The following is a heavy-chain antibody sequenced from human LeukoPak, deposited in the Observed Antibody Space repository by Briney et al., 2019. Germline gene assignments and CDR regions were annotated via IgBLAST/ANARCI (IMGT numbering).Heavy chain of an antibody. J-gene: IGHJ6*03. CDR2: INPNSGGT. CDR1: GYTFTAYY. V-gene: IGHV1-2*02. Sequence: ASVKVSCKASGYTFTAYYVHWVRQAPGQGLEWMGWINPNSGGTNYAQKFQGRVTMTRDTSISTAYMELSRLRSDDTAVYYCARDLREAARPGYYYYYMDVWGKGTTVTVSS. D-gene: IGHD6-6*01. CDR3: ARDLREAARPGYYYYYMDV.